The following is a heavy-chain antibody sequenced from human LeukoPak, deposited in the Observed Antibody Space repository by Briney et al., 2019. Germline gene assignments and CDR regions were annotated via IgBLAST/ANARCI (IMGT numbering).Heavy chain of an antibody. Sequence: GGSLRLSCAASGFTFSNAWMSWVRQAPGKGLEWVANIKQDGSEKYYVDSVKGRFTISRDNAKNSLYLQMNSLRAEDTAVYYCARDVAVAGTGDYWGQGTLVTVSS. D-gene: IGHD6-19*01. J-gene: IGHJ4*02. CDR3: ARDVAVAGTGDY. CDR1: GFTFSNAW. CDR2: IKQDGSEK. V-gene: IGHV3-7*03.